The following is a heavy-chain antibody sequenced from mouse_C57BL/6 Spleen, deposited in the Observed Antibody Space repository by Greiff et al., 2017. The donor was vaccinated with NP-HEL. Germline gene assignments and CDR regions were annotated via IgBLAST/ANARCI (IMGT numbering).Heavy chain of an antibody. CDR1: GYSITSGYY. Sequence: EVKLQESGPGLVKPSQSLSLTCSVTGYSITSGYYWNWIRQFPGNKLEWMGYISYDGSNNYNPSLKNRISITRDTSKNQFFLKLNSVTTEDTATYYCARSPKLRDYAMDYWGQGTSVTVSS. CDR3: ARSPKLRDYAMDY. V-gene: IGHV3-6*01. J-gene: IGHJ4*01. CDR2: ISYDGSN. D-gene: IGHD2-4*01.